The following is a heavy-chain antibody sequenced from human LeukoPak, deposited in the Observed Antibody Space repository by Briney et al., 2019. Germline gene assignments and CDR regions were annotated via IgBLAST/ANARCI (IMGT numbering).Heavy chain of an antibody. CDR3: AKEVWNGYYFDY. CDR1: GFTFSSYS. J-gene: IGHJ4*02. D-gene: IGHD1-1*01. V-gene: IGHV3-21*04. CDR2: ISSSSSYI. Sequence: GGSLRLSCAASGFTFSSYSMNWVRQAPGKGLEWVSSISSSSSYIYYADSVKGRFTISRDNSKNTLYLQMNSLRAEDTAVYYCAKEVWNGYYFDYWGQGTLVTVSS.